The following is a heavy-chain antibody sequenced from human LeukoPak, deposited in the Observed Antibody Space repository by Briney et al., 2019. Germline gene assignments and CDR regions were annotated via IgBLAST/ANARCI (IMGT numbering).Heavy chain of an antibody. Sequence: GGSLRLSCAASGFTVSNSWMFWVRQAPGKGLMYVSEINNDGNRIRYVDSVKGRFTISRDNSKNTLYLQMNSLRAEDTAVYYCAREGASYSLIYWGQGTLVTVSS. CDR1: GFTVSNSW. J-gene: IGHJ4*02. V-gene: IGHV3-74*01. CDR3: AREGASYSLIY. CDR2: INNDGNRI. D-gene: IGHD2-21*01.